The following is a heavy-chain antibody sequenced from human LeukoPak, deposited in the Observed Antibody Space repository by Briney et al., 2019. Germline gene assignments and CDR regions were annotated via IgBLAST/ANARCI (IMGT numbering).Heavy chain of an antibody. J-gene: IGHJ3*02. V-gene: IGHV3-7*01. CDR3: ARSITIFGVVILPQAFDI. Sequence: GGSLRLSCAASGFTFSSYWMSWVRQAPGKGLEWVANIKQDGSEKYYVDSVKGRFTISRDNAKNSLYLQMNSLRAEDTAVYYCARSITIFGVVILPQAFDIWGQGTMVTVSS. D-gene: IGHD3-3*01. CDR2: IKQDGSEK. CDR1: GFTFSSYW.